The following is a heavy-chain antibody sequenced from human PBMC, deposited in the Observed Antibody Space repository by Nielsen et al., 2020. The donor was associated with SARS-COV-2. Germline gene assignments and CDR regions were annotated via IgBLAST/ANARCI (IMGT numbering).Heavy chain of an antibody. J-gene: IGHJ4*02. Sequence: GGSLRLSCAASGFTFTSYGMHWVRQAPGKGLEWVAVMWYDGSNKYYGDSVKGRFTISRDISKSTLYLQMNSLRVEDTAVYYCARDLYLGRWPSDYWGQGTLVTVSS. D-gene: IGHD5-24*01. CDR3: ARDLYLGRWPSDY. CDR2: MWYDGSNK. CDR1: GFTFTSYG. V-gene: IGHV3-33*08.